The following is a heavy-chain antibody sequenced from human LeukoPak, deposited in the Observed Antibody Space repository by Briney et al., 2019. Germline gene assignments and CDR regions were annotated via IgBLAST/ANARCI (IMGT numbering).Heavy chain of an antibody. Sequence: SETLSLTCTVSGGSISSSSYYWGWIRQPPGKGLEWIGSIYYSGSTYYNPSLKSRVTISVDTSKNQFSLKLSSVTAADTAVYYCARPKTAAAGTNYYYMDVWGKGTTVTVSS. V-gene: IGHV4-39*01. CDR1: GGSISSSSYY. CDR2: IYYSGST. CDR3: ARPKTAAAGTNYYYMDV. D-gene: IGHD6-13*01. J-gene: IGHJ6*03.